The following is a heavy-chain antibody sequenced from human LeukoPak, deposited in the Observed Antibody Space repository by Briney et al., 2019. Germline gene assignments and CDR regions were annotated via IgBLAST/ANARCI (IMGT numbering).Heavy chain of an antibody. CDR2: IIPIFGTA. CDR1: GGTFNSYA. Sequence: SVKVSCKASGGTFNSYAISWVRQAPGQGLEWMGGIIPIFGTANYAQKFQGRVTITADKSTSTAYMELSSLRSEDTAVYYCARGYCSSTSCEAFDIWGQGTMVTVSS. V-gene: IGHV1-69*06. D-gene: IGHD2-2*01. CDR3: ARGYCSSTSCEAFDI. J-gene: IGHJ3*02.